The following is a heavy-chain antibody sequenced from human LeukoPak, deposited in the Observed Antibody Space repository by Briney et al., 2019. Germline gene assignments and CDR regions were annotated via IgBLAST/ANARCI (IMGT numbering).Heavy chain of an antibody. J-gene: IGHJ4*02. CDR1: GITFRSYS. V-gene: IGHV3-21*01. D-gene: IGHD5-18*01. CDR2: ISSSSSYI. Sequence: GGSLRLSCAASGITFRSYSMNWVRQAPGLWREWVSSISSSSSYIYCADSVKGRFTISRDNAKNSLYLQMNSLRAEDTAVYYCARDRSGYSYGLDYWGQGTLVTVSS. CDR3: ARDRSGYSYGLDY.